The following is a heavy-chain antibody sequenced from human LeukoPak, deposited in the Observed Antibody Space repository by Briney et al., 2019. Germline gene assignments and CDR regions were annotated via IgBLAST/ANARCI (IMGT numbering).Heavy chain of an antibody. Sequence: GRSLRLSCAASGFTFSSYGMHWVRQAPGKGLEWVAVISYDGSNIYYADSVKGRFTISRDNSKNTLYLQMNSLRAEDTAVYYCAKVVGEYYELDYWGQGTLVSVSS. CDR3: AKVVGEYYELDY. CDR2: ISYDGSNI. V-gene: IGHV3-30*18. D-gene: IGHD2/OR15-2a*01. CDR1: GFTFSSYG. J-gene: IGHJ4*02.